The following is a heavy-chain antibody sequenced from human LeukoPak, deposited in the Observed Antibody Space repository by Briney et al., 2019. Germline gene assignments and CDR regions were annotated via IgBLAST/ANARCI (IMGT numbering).Heavy chain of an antibody. V-gene: IGHV3-21*01. CDR1: GFTVSSNY. D-gene: IGHD4-17*01. CDR2: ISSSSSYI. CDR3: ARSTTATTPYYFDY. Sequence: GGSLRLSCAASGFTVSSNYMSWVRQAPGKGLEWVSSISSSSSYISYADSVKGRFPISRDNAKNSLYLQTNSLRAEDTAVYYCARSTTATTPYYFDYWGQGTLVTVSS. J-gene: IGHJ4*02.